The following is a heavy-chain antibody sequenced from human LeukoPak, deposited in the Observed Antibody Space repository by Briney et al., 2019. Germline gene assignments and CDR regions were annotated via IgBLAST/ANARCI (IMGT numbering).Heavy chain of an antibody. CDR2: IRYDGSNK. D-gene: IGHD6-13*01. CDR3: AKVPPRIAAAGTGEYYFDY. CDR1: GFTFSSYG. Sequence: PGGSLRLSCAASGFTFSSYGMHWVRQAPGKGLEWVAFIRYDGSNKYYADSVKGRFTISRDNSKNTLYLQMNSLRAEGTAVYCCAKVPPRIAAAGTGEYYFDYWGQGTLVTVSS. J-gene: IGHJ4*02. V-gene: IGHV3-30*02.